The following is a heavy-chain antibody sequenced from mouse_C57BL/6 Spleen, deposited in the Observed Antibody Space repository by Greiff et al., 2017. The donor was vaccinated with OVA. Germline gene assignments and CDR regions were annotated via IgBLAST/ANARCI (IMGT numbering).Heavy chain of an antibody. CDR1: GFTFSSYA. CDR2: ISSGGDYI. CDR3: TRDLYGTAWFAY. Sequence: EVKLVESGEGLVKPGGSLKLSCAASGFTFSSYAMSWVRQTPEKRLEWVAYISSGGDYIYYADTVKGRFTISRDNARNTLYLQMSSLKSEDTAMYYCTRDLYGTAWFAYWGQGTLVTVSA. V-gene: IGHV5-9-1*02. D-gene: IGHD2-1*01. J-gene: IGHJ3*01.